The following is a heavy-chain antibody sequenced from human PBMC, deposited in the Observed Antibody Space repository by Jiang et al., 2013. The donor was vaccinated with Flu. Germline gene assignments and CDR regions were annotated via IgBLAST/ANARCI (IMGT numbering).Heavy chain of an antibody. Sequence: QLLESGGGVVQPGRSLRLSCAASGFTFSSYAMHWVRQAPGKGLEWVAVISYDGSNKYYADSVKGRFTISRDNSKNTLYLQMNSLRAEDTAVYYCARDRAGAIDYWGQGTLVTVSS. J-gene: IGHJ4*02. CDR2: ISYDGSNK. D-gene: IGHD1-26*01. CDR3: ARDRAGAIDY. V-gene: IGHV3-30*01. CDR1: GFTFSSYA.